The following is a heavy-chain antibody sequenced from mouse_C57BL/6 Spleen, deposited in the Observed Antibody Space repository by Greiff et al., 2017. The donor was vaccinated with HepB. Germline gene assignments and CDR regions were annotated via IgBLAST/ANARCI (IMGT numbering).Heavy chain of an antibody. J-gene: IGHJ2*01. V-gene: IGHV14-4*01. Sequence: VQLQQSGAELVRPGASVKLSCTASGFNIKDDYMHWVKQRPEQGLEWIGWIDPENGDTEYASKFQGKATITADTSSNTAYLQLSSLTSEDTAVYYCTGGLRRGMDYWGQGTTLTVSS. CDR1: GFNIKDDY. D-gene: IGHD2-4*01. CDR2: IDPENGDT. CDR3: TGGLRRGMDY.